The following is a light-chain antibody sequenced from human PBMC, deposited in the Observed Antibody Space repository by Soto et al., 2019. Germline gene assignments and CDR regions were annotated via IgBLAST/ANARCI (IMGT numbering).Light chain of an antibody. V-gene: IGKV1-27*01. J-gene: IGKJ4*01. CDR1: QGISIY. CDR2: DAS. Sequence: DIQMTQSPSSLSASVGDRVIIACRASQGISIYLAWYQQKPGKVPQLLIYDASTLQSGVPSRFSGSGSGTDFTLTISGLLPEDVATYYCQKYNGAPLTFGGGTKAEIK. CDR3: QKYNGAPLT.